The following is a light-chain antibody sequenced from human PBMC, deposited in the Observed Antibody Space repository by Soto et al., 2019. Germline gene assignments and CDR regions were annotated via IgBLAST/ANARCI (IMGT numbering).Light chain of an antibody. Sequence: DIVMTQSPLSLPVTPGEPASISCRSSQSLLHSNGYNYLDWYLQKPGQSPQLLIYLGSNRASGAHNXXSGSGSVPDFTLKISRVEAEDVGVYYCMQALQTPPTFGQGTKVEIK. V-gene: IGKV2-28*01. J-gene: IGKJ1*01. CDR1: QSLLHSNGYNY. CDR3: MQALQTPPT. CDR2: LGS.